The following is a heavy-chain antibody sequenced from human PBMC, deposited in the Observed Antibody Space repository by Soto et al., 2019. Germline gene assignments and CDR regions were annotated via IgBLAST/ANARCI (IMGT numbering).Heavy chain of an antibody. Sequence: ASVKVSCKASGGTFSSYAISWVRQAPGQGLEWMGGIIPIFGTANYAQKFQGRVTITADESTSTAYMDLQMNSLRAEDTAVYYCVSWVSAHFDYWGQGTLVTVSS. CDR3: VSWVSAHFDY. CDR2: IIPIFGTA. V-gene: IGHV1-69*13. J-gene: IGHJ4*02. CDR1: GGTFSSYA. D-gene: IGHD2-8*01.